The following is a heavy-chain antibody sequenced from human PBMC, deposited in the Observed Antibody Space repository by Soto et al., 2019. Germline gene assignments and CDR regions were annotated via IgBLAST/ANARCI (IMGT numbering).Heavy chain of an antibody. CDR2: ISGSGGST. CDR1: GFTFSSYA. D-gene: IGHD3-10*02. CDR3: AKGVSPHYYVGPTPDY. Sequence: GGSLRLSCAASGFTFSSYAMSWVRQAPGKGLEWVSAISGSGGSTYYADSVKGRFTISRDNSKNTLYLQMNSLRAEDTAVYYCAKGVSPHYYVGPTPDYWGQGTLVTVSS. V-gene: IGHV3-23*01. J-gene: IGHJ4*02.